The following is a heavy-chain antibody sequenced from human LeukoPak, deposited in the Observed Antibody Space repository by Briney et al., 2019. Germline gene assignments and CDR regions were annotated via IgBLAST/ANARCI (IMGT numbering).Heavy chain of an antibody. Sequence: SETLSLTCTVSGGSISSGGYYWSWIRQHPGKGLEWIGYIYYSGSTYYNPSLKSRVTISVDTSKNQFSLKLSSVTAADTAVYYCARRFSSSGKYPGRPRQYYYGMDVWGQGTTVTVSS. D-gene: IGHD6-13*01. CDR3: ARRFSSSGKYPGRPRQYYYGMDV. CDR2: IYYSGST. CDR1: GGSISSGGYY. J-gene: IGHJ6*02. V-gene: IGHV4-31*03.